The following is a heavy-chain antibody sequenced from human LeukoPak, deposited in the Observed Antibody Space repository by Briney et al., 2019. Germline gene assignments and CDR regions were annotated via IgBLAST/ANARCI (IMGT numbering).Heavy chain of an antibody. V-gene: IGHV4-59*05. J-gene: IGHJ4*02. CDR2: IYYSGST. CDR3: AIQLALEYFDY. Sequence: SETLSLTCTVSGGSISSYYWSWIRQPAGKGLEWIGSIYYSGSTYYNPSLKSRVTISVDTSKNQFSLKLSSVTAADTAVYYCAIQLALEYFDYWGQGTLVTVSS. CDR1: GGSISSYY. D-gene: IGHD3-3*01.